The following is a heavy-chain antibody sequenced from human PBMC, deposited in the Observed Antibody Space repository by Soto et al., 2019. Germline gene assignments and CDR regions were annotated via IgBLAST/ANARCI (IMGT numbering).Heavy chain of an antibody. CDR2: INPVTAST. Sequence: GASVKVSCKATGYTFINYYIHWVRQAPGQGLEWMGIINPVTASTNYAQKFQGRVTMTRDTSTSTVHMELSSLRSEDTAVYYCARGPGGSSLGYFDLWGRGTLVTVSS. CDR3: ARGPGGSSLGYFDL. V-gene: IGHV1-46*01. CDR1: GYTFINYY. J-gene: IGHJ2*01. D-gene: IGHD2-15*01.